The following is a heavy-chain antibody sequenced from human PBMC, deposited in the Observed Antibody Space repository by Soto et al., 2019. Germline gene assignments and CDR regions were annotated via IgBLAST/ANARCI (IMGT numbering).Heavy chain of an antibody. V-gene: IGHV4-4*07. Sequence: NPSETLSLTCTVSGGSISSYYWSWIRQPAGKGLEWIGRIYTSGSTNYNPSLKSRVTMSVDTSKNQFSLKLSSVTAADTAVYYCARRRYCSSTSCEENNWFDPWGQGTLVTVSS. D-gene: IGHD2-2*01. CDR2: IYTSGST. CDR1: GGSISSYY. J-gene: IGHJ5*02. CDR3: ARRRYCSSTSCEENNWFDP.